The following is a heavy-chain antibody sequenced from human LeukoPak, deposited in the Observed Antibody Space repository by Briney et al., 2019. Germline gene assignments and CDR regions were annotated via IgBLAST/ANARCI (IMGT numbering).Heavy chain of an antibody. D-gene: IGHD1-1*01. V-gene: IGHV3-21*01. J-gene: IGHJ4*02. CDR2: IRSSSTYI. CDR1: GFTFSDFW. Sequence: PGGSLRLSCAASGFTFSDFWMSWVRQAPGKGLEWVSSIRSSSTYIYYADSVKGRFTISRDNAKNSLYLQMNSLRAEDTAVYYCASGTTIFNYFDYWGQGTLVTVSS. CDR3: ASGTTIFNYFDY.